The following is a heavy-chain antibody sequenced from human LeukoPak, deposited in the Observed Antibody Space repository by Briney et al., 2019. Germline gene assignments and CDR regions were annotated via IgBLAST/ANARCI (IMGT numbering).Heavy chain of an antibody. CDR3: GRDGYTASYYSLDF. Sequence: SETLSLTCTVSGGSMRSYYWSWIRQAAGKGLESIGRIYTTGTTNYNPSLKSRVTMSVDMSKNQFSLRLRSVTAADTAVYFCGRDGYTASYYSLDFWGPGIQVIVSS. CDR2: IYTTGTT. D-gene: IGHD1-26*01. V-gene: IGHV4-4*07. CDR1: GGSMRSYY. J-gene: IGHJ4*02.